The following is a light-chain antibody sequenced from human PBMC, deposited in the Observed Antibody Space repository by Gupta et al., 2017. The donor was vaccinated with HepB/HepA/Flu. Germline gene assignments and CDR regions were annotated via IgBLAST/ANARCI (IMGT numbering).Light chain of an antibody. CDR1: GSNIGRNT. CDR2: TNN. CDR3: AAWDDSLNGVV. J-gene: IGLJ2*01. Sequence: QSALTQPPSASGTPGQRVTISCSGSGSNIGRNTVNWYQQLPGTAPKLLIYTNNQRPSGVPDRFSGSKSGTAASLAIGGLQSEDEADYYCAAWDDSLNGVVFGGGTKLTVL. V-gene: IGLV1-44*01.